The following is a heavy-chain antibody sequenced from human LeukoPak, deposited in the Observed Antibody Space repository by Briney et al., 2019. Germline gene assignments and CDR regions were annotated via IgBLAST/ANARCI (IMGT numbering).Heavy chain of an antibody. V-gene: IGHV3-23*01. CDR3: AKAERVKLLWFGELSDYFDY. D-gene: IGHD3-10*01. CDR2: ISGSGGST. Sequence: GGSLRLSCAASGFIFRNYWMSWVRQAPGKGLEWVSAISGSGGSTYYADSVKGRFTISRDNSKNTLYLQMNSLRAEDTAVYYCAKAERVKLLWFGELSDYFDYWGQGTLVTVSS. CDR1: GFIFRNYW. J-gene: IGHJ4*02.